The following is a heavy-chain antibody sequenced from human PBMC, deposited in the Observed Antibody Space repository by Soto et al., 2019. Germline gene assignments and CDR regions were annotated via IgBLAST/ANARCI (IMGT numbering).Heavy chain of an antibody. CDR2: IWYDGSNK. CDR1: GFNFSSYG. Sequence: SGGSLRLSCAASGFNFSSYGMHWVRQAPGKGLEWVAVIWYDGSNKYYADSVKGRFTISRDNSKNTLYLQMNSLRAEDTAVYYCARDLFYYDSSGYYGDAFDIWGQGTMVTVSS. D-gene: IGHD3-22*01. CDR3: ARDLFYYDSSGYYGDAFDI. V-gene: IGHV3-33*01. J-gene: IGHJ3*02.